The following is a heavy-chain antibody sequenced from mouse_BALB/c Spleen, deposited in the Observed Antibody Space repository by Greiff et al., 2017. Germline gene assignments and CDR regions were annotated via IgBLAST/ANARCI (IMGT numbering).Heavy chain of an antibody. V-gene: IGHV1S16*01. CDR3: TIDHDGNPFAY. D-gene: IGHD2-1*01. Sequence: QVQLKQPGAELVKPGASVKLSCKASGYTFTSYWMPWVKLRPGQGFEWIGEINPSNGGTNYNEKFKRKATLTVDKSSSTDYMQLSSLTSEDSAVYYCTIDHDGNPFAYWGQGTLVTVSA. J-gene: IGHJ3*01. CDR2: INPSNGGT. CDR1: GYTFTSYW.